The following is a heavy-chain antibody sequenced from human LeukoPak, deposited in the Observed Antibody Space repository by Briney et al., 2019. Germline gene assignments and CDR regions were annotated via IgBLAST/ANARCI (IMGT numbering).Heavy chain of an antibody. V-gene: IGHV4-59*01. J-gene: IGHJ6*03. CDR3: ARDRSVTTSMYYYYMDV. D-gene: IGHD4-11*01. CDR1: GGSISSYY. CDR2: IYYSGST. Sequence: SETLSLTCTVSGGSISSYYWSWIRQPPGKGLEWIGYIYYSGSTNYNPSLKSRVTISVDTSKNQFSLKLSSVTAADTAVYYCARDRSVTTSMYYYYMDVWGKGTTVTVSS.